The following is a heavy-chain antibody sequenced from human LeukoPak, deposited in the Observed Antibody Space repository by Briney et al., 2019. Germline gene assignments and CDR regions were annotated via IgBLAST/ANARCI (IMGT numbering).Heavy chain of an antibody. V-gene: IGHV4-39*01. CDR3: ARGGEYGSGSYCKY. Sequence: KPSETLSLTCTVSGGSISSASYYGGWIRQPPGKGLEWIGSIGSIYYSGSTYYNPSLKSRVTISVDTSKTQFSLKLSSVTAADTAVYYCARGGEYGSGSYCKYWGEGTLWTVSS. D-gene: IGHD3-10*01. J-gene: IGHJ4*02. CDR1: GGSISSASYY. CDR2: IYYSGST.